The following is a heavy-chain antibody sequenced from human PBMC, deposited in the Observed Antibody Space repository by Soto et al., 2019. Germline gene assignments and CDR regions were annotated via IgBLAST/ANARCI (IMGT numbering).Heavy chain of an antibody. CDR3: ARELGPSQWFFAY. CDR1: GDSFSSDSYY. Sequence: TRSLSSTVSGDSFSSDSYYWSWILQLPGKGLEWIGSRSYSGDTHYNPSLTSRVTMSVDTSEKHFSLRLSSVTAADTAVYYCARELGPSQWFFAYWRHGRPGTVS. CDR2: RSYSGDT. D-gene: IGHD3-22*01. V-gene: IGHV4-31*03. J-gene: IGHJ4*01.